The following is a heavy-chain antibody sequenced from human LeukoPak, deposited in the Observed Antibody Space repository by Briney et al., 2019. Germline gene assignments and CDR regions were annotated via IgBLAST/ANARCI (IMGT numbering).Heavy chain of an antibody. CDR3: ARDQGWELSVSGFDY. CDR2: ISVYNGNT. J-gene: IGHJ4*02. D-gene: IGHD3-16*02. V-gene: IGHV1-18*01. Sequence: GASVKVSCKASGYTFTSHGISWVRQAPGQGLEWMGWISVYNGNTNYAQKLQGRVTMTTDTSTSTAYMELSSLRSEDTAVYYCARDQGWELSVSGFDYWGQGTLVTVSS. CDR1: GYTFTSHG.